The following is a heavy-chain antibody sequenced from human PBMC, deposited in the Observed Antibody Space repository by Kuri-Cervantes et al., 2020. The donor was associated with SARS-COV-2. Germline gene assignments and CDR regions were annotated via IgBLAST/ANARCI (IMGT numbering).Heavy chain of an antibody. Sequence: GESLKISCAASGFTFSSYSMNWVRQAPGKGLEWVSSISSSSSYIYYADSVKGRFTISRDNAKNSLCLQMNSLRAEDTAVYYCARDDIGAPLFDYWGQGTLVTVSS. CDR1: GFTFSSYS. V-gene: IGHV3-21*01. CDR2: ISSSSSYI. CDR3: ARDDIGAPLFDY. J-gene: IGHJ4*02.